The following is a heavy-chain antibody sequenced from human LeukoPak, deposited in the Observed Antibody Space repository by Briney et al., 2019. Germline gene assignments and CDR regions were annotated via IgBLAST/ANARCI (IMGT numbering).Heavy chain of an antibody. J-gene: IGHJ4*02. Sequence: GGSLRLSCAASGFTFSDYYMSWIRQAPGKGLEWVSSISSSSSYIYYADSVKGRFTISRDNAKNSLYLQMNSLRAEDTAVYYCARRETYYYGSGSYYAQYYFDYWGQGTLVTVSS. CDR3: ARRETYYYGSGSYYAQYYFDY. CDR1: GFTFSDYY. D-gene: IGHD3-10*01. CDR2: ISSSSSYI. V-gene: IGHV3-11*06.